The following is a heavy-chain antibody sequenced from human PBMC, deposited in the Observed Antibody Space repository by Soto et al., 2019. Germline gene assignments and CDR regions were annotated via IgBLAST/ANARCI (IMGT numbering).Heavy chain of an antibody. J-gene: IGHJ3*02. CDR1: GGTFSSYT. CDR3: ARCVGGGSCYDAFDI. Sequence: KVSCKASGGTFSSYTISWVRQAPGQGLEWMGRIIPILGIANYAQKFQGRVTITADKSTSTAYMELSSLRSEDTAVYYCARCVGGGSCYDAFDIWGQATMVTVSS. CDR2: IIPILGIA. D-gene: IGHD2-15*01. V-gene: IGHV1-69*02.